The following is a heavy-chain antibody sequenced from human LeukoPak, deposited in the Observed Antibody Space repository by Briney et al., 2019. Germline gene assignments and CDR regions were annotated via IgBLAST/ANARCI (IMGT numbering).Heavy chain of an antibody. J-gene: IGHJ4*02. V-gene: IGHV3-21*04. CDR2: IGSSSSYI. D-gene: IGHD3-3*01. CDR1: GFTFSSYS. CDR3: AKRAPAYYDFWSGTLPFDY. Sequence: GGSLGLSCAASGFTFSSYSMNWVRQAPGKGLEWVSSIGSSSSYIYYADSVKGRFTISRDNAKNSLYLQMNSLRAEDTAVYYCAKRAPAYYDFWSGTLPFDYWGQGTLVTVSS.